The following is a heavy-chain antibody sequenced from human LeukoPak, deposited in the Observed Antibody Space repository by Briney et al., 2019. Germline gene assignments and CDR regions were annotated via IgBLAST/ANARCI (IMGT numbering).Heavy chain of an antibody. Sequence: GASVKVSCKVSGYTLTELSMHWVRQAPGQGLEWMGWINTNTGNPTYAQGFTGRFVFSLDTSVSTAYLQISSLKAEDTAVYYCARLLGYDSSGYYQFRALDYWGQGTLVTVSS. D-gene: IGHD3-22*01. CDR1: GYTLTELS. CDR2: INTNTGNP. J-gene: IGHJ4*02. V-gene: IGHV7-4-1*02. CDR3: ARLLGYDSSGYYQFRALDY.